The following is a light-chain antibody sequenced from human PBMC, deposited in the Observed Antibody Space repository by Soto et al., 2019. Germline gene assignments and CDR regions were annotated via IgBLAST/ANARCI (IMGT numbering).Light chain of an antibody. CDR2: VAS. CDR3: QQYGGSPRT. J-gene: IGKJ3*01. V-gene: IGKV3-20*01. Sequence: EIVLTQSPGTLSLSPGERATLSCRASQSVSSSYLAWYQQKPGQAPRLLIYVASSRATGIPDRFSGSGSGTDFTLTISRLEPEDFAVYYCQQYGGSPRTFGPGTKVDIK. CDR1: QSVSSSY.